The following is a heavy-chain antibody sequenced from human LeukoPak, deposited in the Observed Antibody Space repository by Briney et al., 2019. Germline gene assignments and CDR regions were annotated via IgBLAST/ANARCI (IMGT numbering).Heavy chain of an antibody. CDR1: GGSISSYY. CDR3: ARHIAYCGGDCYPRVGWFDP. Sequence: PSETLSLTCTVSGGSISSYYWSRIRQPPGKGLEWIGYIYTSGSTNYNPSLKSRVTISVDTSKNQFSLKLSSVTAADTAVYYCARHIAYCGGDCYPRVGWFDPWGQGTLVTVSS. CDR2: IYTSGST. D-gene: IGHD2-21*02. V-gene: IGHV4-4*09. J-gene: IGHJ5*02.